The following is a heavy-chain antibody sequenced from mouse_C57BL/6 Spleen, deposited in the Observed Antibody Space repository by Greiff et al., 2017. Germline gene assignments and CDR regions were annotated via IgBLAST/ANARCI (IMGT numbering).Heavy chain of an antibody. D-gene: IGHD1-1*01. CDR1: GYAFSSYW. CDR3: ARDPFITTVVATGAMDY. CDR2: IYPGDGDT. J-gene: IGHJ4*01. Sequence: QVQLQQSGAELVKPGASVKISCKASGYAFSSYWMNWVKQRPGKGLEWIGQIYPGDGDTNYNGKFKGKATLTADKSSSTAYMQLSSLTSEDSAVYYCARDPFITTVVATGAMDYWGQGTSVTVSS. V-gene: IGHV1-80*01.